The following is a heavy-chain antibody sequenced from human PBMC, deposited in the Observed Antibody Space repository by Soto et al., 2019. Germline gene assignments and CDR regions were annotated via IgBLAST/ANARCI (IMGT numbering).Heavy chain of an antibody. CDR1: GFTFDDYA. D-gene: IGHD3-22*01. CDR2: ISWNSGSI. V-gene: IGHV3-9*01. J-gene: IGHJ4*02. CDR3: AREVVASAGY. Sequence: EVQLVESGGGLVQPGRSLRLSCAASGFTFDDYAMHWVRQAPGKGLEWVSGISWNSGSIGYADSVKGRFTISRDNAKNSLYLQMNSLRAEDTAVYYCAREVVASAGYWGQGTLVTVSS.